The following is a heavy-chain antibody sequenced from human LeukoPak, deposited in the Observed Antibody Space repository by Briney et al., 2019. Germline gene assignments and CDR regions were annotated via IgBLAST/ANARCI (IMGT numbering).Heavy chain of an antibody. Sequence: ASVKVSCKASGYTFSDYYLLWMRQAPGQGLEWMGWIHPNSGGTTYAQKFQGRVTLTRDTSISTAYMDLSGPTSDDTAVYYCTREDYWGQGTLVTVSS. CDR3: TREDY. CDR2: IHPNSGGT. V-gene: IGHV1-2*02. CDR1: GYTFSDYY. J-gene: IGHJ4*02.